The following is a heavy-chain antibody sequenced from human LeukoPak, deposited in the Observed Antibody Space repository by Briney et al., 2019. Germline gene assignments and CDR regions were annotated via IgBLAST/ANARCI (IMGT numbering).Heavy chain of an antibody. V-gene: IGHV3-23*01. CDR2: ISASGRGT. CDR1: GFNFSSFV. J-gene: IGHJ4*02. CDR3: AKKSPIFGVVIPLFDY. D-gene: IGHD3-3*01. Sequence: GGSLRLSCAGSGFNFSSFVMTWVRQAPGKGLEWVSSISASGRGTYYADSVKGRFTISRDNSKNTLYLQVNSLRAEDTAVYHCAKKSPIFGVVIPLFDYWGQGTLVTVSS.